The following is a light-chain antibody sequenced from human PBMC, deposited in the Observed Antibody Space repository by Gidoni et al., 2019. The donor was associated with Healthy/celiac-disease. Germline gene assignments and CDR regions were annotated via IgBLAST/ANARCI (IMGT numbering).Light chain of an antibody. J-gene: IGKJ2*01. V-gene: IGKV3-11*01. CDR1: QSVSSY. Sequence: IVLTHSPATLSLSPGERATLSCRASQSVSSYLTWYQQKPGQAPRLLIYDASNMASGVPARFSGSGSGTDFTLTISSLEPEDFAVYYCQQRSNWPRTFGQGTKLEIK. CDR3: QQRSNWPRT. CDR2: DAS.